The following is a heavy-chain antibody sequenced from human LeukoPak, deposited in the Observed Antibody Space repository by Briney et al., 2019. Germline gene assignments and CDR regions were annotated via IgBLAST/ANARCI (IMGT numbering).Heavy chain of an antibody. Sequence: ASVTVSCTASGYTFTSYDINWVRQATGQGLEWMGWMNPNSGNTGYAQKFQGRVTMTRNTSISTAYMELSSLRSEDTAVYYCARPGDPPYYYYGMDVWGQGTTVTVSS. CDR1: GYTFTSYD. V-gene: IGHV1-8*01. CDR3: ARPGDPPYYYYGMDV. CDR2: MNPNSGNT. J-gene: IGHJ6*02.